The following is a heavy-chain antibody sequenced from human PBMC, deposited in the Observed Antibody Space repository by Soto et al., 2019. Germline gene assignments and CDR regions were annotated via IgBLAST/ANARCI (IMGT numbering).Heavy chain of an antibody. Sequence: QVQLLQSGGEVKKPGASVKVSCNSSDHTFTYYGINWVRRDPGQGLEWMGWISGYNGNTKYAQKFQERVTMSADTSTRTAYMEMRSLTSYDTAVYFCAVTGGDYFGLDVWGQGTTVTVSS. CDR3: AVTGGDYFGLDV. CDR2: ISGYNGNT. D-gene: IGHD2-15*01. J-gene: IGHJ6*02. V-gene: IGHV1-18*01. CDR1: DHTFTYYG.